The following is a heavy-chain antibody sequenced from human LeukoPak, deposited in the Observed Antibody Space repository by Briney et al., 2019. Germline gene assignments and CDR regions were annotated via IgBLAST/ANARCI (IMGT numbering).Heavy chain of an antibody. D-gene: IGHD3-22*01. CDR2: NSAYNGNT. CDR1: GYTFTSYG. Sequence: ASVKVSCKASGYTFTSYGISWVRQAPGQGLEWMGWNSAYNGNTNYAQKLQGRVTMTTDTSTSTAYMELRSLRSDDTAVYYCARDVGAITMIVVVIGSNFDYWGQGTLVTVSS. V-gene: IGHV1-18*01. CDR3: ARDVGAITMIVVVIGSNFDY. J-gene: IGHJ4*02.